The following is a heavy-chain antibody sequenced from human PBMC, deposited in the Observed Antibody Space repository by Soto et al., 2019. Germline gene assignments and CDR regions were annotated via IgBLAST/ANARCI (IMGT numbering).Heavy chain of an antibody. CDR3: ARVYFCITGWYGVRFAP. CDR1: GYSFTSYW. D-gene: IGHD2-8*01. J-gene: IGHJ5*02. CDR2: IYPGDSNT. Sequence: EVQLVQSGAEVKEPGESLKISRKGSGYSFTSYWIGWLRQMSGKGLEWMGIIYPGDSNTRYSPSFQGQVTISVDKSISSAYLQWFSLNASDTAMYYCARVYFCITGWYGVRFAPWGQGTLVTVSS. V-gene: IGHV5-51*03.